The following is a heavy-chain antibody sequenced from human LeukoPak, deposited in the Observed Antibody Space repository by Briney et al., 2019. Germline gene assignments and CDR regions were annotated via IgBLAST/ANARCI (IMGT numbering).Heavy chain of an antibody. CDR3: ARVVGRYCSSTSCYIDY. D-gene: IGHD2-2*02. CDR1: GGSISTYY. V-gene: IGHV4-59*01. Sequence: SETLSLTCTVSGGSISTYYWSWIRQPPGKGLDGIGYIYDSGSTNYNPSLKSRVTISEDTSKRQFSLKLRSVTAADTAVYYCARVVGRYCSSTSCYIDYWGQGTLVTVSS. CDR2: IYDSGST. J-gene: IGHJ4*02.